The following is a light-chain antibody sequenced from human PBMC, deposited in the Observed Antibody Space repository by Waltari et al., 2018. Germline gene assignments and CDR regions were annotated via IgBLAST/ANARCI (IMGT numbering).Light chain of an antibody. CDR3: QQRST. J-gene: IGKJ3*01. CDR1: QRVSSY. Sequence: DIEFTQNTATLSLSPGERATRFCRSSQRVSSYLAWYQQKPCQAPSLLIYDASNRDTCVPACFCGSGSGTDFLLPISSLGPEDFAVYCCQQRSTFGPGTKVDIK. V-gene: IGKV3-11*01. CDR2: DAS.